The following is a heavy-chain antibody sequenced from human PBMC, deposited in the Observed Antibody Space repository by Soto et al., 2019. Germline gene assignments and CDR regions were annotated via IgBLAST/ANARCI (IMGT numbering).Heavy chain of an antibody. J-gene: IGHJ6*02. Sequence: PSETLSPTCAVQGGSFRDYSWTWNWIRPPQGKGLEWIGELNHRVSTSHNPSLKSRATLPLDPSKNHSSLILTSVTAADTAVYYSARGAQKYDLWSAPINGVMDVWGQGTTVTVPS. CDR3: ARGAQKYDLWSAPINGVMDV. CDR2: LNHRVST. V-gene: IGHV4-34*04. D-gene: IGHD3-3*01. CDR1: GGSFRDYS.